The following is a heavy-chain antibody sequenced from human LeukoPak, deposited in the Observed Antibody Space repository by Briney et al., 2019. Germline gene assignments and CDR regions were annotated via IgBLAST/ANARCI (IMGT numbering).Heavy chain of an antibody. CDR3: ARRKDIVVVPAVRGAFDY. CDR1: GYSISSGYY. V-gene: IGHV4-38-2*01. J-gene: IGHJ4*02. D-gene: IGHD2-2*01. Sequence: SETLSLTCAVSGYSISSGYYWGWIRQPPGKGLEWIGSIYHSGSTNYNPSLKSRVTISVDTSKNQFSLKLSSVTAADTAVYYCARRKDIVVVPAVRGAFDYWGQGTLVTVSS. CDR2: IYHSGST.